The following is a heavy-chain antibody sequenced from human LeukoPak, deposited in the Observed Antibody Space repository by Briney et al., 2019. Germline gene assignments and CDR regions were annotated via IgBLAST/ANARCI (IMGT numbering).Heavy chain of an antibody. Sequence: GGSLRLSCAASGFTFNTDAMSWVRQAPGKGLEWVSAISASGGSTYYADSVKGRFTISRDNFKNTLFLQVNSLRAEDTAVYYCAKGVGYFSGSGSYDTTYYFDYWGQEPWSPSPQ. CDR1: GFTFNTDA. V-gene: IGHV3-23*01. CDR2: ISASGGST. D-gene: IGHD3-10*01. J-gene: IGHJ4*01. CDR3: AKGVGYFSGSGSYDTTYYFDY.